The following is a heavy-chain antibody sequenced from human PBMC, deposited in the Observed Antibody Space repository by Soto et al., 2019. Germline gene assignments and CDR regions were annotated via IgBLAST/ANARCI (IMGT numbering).Heavy chain of an antibody. CDR2: VGNYNGNT. Sequence: QVQLVQSGAEVKKPGASVKVSCKASGYTFSSSGVSWVRQAPGQGLEWMGWVGNYNGNTNYAQMFQGRVTMTTDTSTXXAYMELRSLRLDDTAVYYCARVTSPPLAVAGYFDYWGQGTLVTVSS. D-gene: IGHD6-19*01. J-gene: IGHJ4*02. V-gene: IGHV1-18*01. CDR3: ARVTSPPLAVAGYFDY. CDR1: GYTFSSSG.